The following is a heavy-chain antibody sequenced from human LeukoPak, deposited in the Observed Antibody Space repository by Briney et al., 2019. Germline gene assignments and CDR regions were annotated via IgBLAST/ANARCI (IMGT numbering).Heavy chain of an antibody. V-gene: IGHV4-4*07. CDR1: GGSIRTNY. Sequence: SETLSLTCTVAGGSIRTNYWSWIRQPAGKGLEWIGRVFTTGNTNVNPNYNPSLKIRVTMSLDKSKRQFSLKLSSVTAANKDVYYCVKGDDVEMYTSRWYAFYYWGQGILVTVSS. CDR3: VKGDDVEMYTSRWYAFYY. D-gene: IGHD6-13*01. CDR2: VFTTGNTNVNP. J-gene: IGHJ4*02.